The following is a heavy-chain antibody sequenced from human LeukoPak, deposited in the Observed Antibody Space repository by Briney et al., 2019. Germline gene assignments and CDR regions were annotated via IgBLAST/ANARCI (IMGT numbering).Heavy chain of an antibody. CDR2: IYYSRST. Sequence: PSETLSLTCTVSGGSISSYYWSWIRQPPRKGLARIGYIYYSRSTNYNPSLKSRVTISVDTSKNQFSLKLSSVTAADTAVYYCARVGIQGYFDYWGQGTLVTVSS. CDR1: GGSISSYY. V-gene: IGHV4-59*01. J-gene: IGHJ4*02. CDR3: ARVGIQGYFDY.